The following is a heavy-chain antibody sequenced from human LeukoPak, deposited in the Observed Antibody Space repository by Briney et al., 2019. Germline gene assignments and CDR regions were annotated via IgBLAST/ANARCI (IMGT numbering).Heavy chain of an antibody. Sequence: GGSLRLSCAASGFTFSTCSMNWVRQAPGKGLEWVSSISSSSTYIYYSDSVKGRFTISRDNAKNSLYLQMNSLRADDTAVYYCASTVTPYYYGMDVWGQGTTVTVSS. CDR2: ISSSSTYI. J-gene: IGHJ6*02. CDR3: ASTVTPYYYGMDV. V-gene: IGHV3-21*01. CDR1: GFTFSTCS. D-gene: IGHD4-11*01.